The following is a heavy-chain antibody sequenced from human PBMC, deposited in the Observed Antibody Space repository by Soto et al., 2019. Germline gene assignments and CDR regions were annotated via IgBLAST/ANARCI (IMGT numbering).Heavy chain of an antibody. J-gene: IGHJ4*02. Sequence: GGSLRLSCAASGFTFSSYGMNWARQAPGKGLEWLSYISRSTRGSNTIHYADSVKGRFTISRDNAGNSLYLEMNSLRDEDTAVYYCGRDWVESSIDYWGQGTLVTVSS. CDR1: GFTFSSYG. V-gene: IGHV3-48*02. D-gene: IGHD2-2*01. CDR2: ISRSTRGSNTI. CDR3: GRDWVESSIDY.